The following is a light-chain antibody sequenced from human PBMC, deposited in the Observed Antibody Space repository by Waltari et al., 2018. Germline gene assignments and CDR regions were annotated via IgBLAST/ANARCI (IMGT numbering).Light chain of an antibody. J-gene: IGLJ3*02. Sequence: QSALPQPRSVSGSPGQPVPTPSTIAIGPYNYVSWYQQHPGKAPKLMIYDVSKRPSGVPDRFSGSKSGNTASLTISGLQPEDEADYYCCSYAGTWVFGGGTKLTVV. CDR2: DVS. CDR1: IAIGPYNY. CDR3: CSYAGTWV. V-gene: IGLV2-11*01.